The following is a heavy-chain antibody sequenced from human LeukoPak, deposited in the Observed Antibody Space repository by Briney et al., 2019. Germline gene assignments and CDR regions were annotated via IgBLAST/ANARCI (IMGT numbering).Heavy chain of an antibody. CDR2: INHSGST. V-gene: IGHV4-34*01. CDR1: GGSFSGYY. CDR3: ARRRWGYNLIFAWDY. D-gene: IGHD5-24*01. J-gene: IGHJ4*02. Sequence: PSETLSLTCAVYGGSFSGYYWSWIRQPPGKGLEWIGEINHSGSTNYNPSLKSRVTISVDTSKNQFSLKLSSVTAADTAVYYCARRRWGYNLIFAWDYWGQGTLVTVSS.